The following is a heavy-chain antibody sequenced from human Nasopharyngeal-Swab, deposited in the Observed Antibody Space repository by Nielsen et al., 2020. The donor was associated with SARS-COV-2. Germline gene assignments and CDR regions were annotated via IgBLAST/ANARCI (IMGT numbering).Heavy chain of an antibody. J-gene: IGHJ3*02. V-gene: IGHV3-21*01. D-gene: IGHD3-10*01. CDR3: ARPYGSGSYYPDDAFDI. CDR2: ISSSSSYI. Sequence: GESLKISCAASGFTFSSYSMNWVRQAPGKGLEWVSSISSSSSYIYYADSVKGRFTISRDNSKNTLYLQMNSLRAEDTAVYYCARPYGSGSYYPDDAFDIWGQGTMVTVSS. CDR1: GFTFSSYS.